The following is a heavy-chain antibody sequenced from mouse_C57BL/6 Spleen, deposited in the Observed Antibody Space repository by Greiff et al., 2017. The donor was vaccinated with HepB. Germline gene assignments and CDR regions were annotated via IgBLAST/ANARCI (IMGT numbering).Heavy chain of an antibody. Sequence: EVQLQESVAELVRPGASVKLSCTASGFNIKNTYMHWVKQRPEQGLEWIGRIDPANGNNKYAPKFQGKATITADTSSNTAYLQLSSLTSEDTAIYYCAEGLRSPYYAMDYWGQGTSVTVSS. J-gene: IGHJ4*01. CDR2: IDPANGNN. CDR3: AEGLRSPYYAMDY. CDR1: GFNIKNTY. D-gene: IGHD1-1*01. V-gene: IGHV14-3*01.